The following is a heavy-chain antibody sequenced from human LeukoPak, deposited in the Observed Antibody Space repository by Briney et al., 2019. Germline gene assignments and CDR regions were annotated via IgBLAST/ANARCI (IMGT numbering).Heavy chain of an antibody. CDR3: ARGDFGVVGNSVVYYYYGMDV. J-gene: IGHJ6*02. D-gene: IGHD3-3*01. V-gene: IGHV3-30-3*01. CDR2: MSYDGTNK. CDR1: GFILSSYA. Sequence: GGSLRLSCAASGFILSSYAIYWVRQAPGKGLDWVAFMSYDGTNKYHADSVKGRFTISRDNSKNTVYLQMNSLRAEDTAVYYCARGDFGVVGNSVVYYYYGMDVWGQGTTVTVSS.